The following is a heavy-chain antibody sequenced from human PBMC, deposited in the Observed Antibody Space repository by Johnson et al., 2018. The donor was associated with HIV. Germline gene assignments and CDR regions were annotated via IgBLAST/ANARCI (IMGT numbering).Heavy chain of an antibody. CDR1: GFTFSSYA. CDR2: ISYDGSNK. Sequence: QVQLVESGGGVVQPGRSLRLSCAASGFTFSSYAMHWVRQAPGKGLEWVAVISYDGSNKYYADSVKGRFTISRDNSKNTLYLQMNSLRAEDTAVYYCARAYVVDTAMFTIALAGSAFDIWGQGTMVTVSS. J-gene: IGHJ3*02. CDR3: ARAYVVDTAMFTIALAGSAFDI. V-gene: IGHV3-30*04. D-gene: IGHD5-18*01.